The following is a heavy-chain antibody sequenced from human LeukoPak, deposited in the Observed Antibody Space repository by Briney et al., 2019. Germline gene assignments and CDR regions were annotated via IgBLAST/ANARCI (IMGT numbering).Heavy chain of an antibody. CDR2: INHSGST. D-gene: IGHD5-18*01. CDR3: ARGNYGYA. V-gene: IGHV4-34*01. CDR1: GGPFSGYY. J-gene: IGHJ4*02. Sequence: PSETLSLTCAVYGGPFSGYYWSWIRQPPGKGLEWIGEINHSGSTNYNPSLRSRVTISVDTSKNQFSLKLSSVTAADTAVYYCARGNYGYAWGQGTLVTVSS.